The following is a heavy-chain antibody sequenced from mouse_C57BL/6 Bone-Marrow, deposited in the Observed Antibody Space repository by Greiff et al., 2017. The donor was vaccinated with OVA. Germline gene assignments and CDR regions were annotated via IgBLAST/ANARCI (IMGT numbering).Heavy chain of an antibody. CDR1: GFNIKNTY. CDR3: ASHDYDGDYYAMDY. D-gene: IGHD2-4*01. V-gene: IGHV14-3*01. Sequence: VQLKESVAELVRPGASVKLSCTASGFNIKNTYMHWVKQRPEQGLEWIGRIDPANGNTKYAPKFQGKATITADTSSNTAYLQLSSLTSEDTAIYYCASHDYDGDYYAMDYWGQGTSVTVSS. J-gene: IGHJ4*01. CDR2: IDPANGNT.